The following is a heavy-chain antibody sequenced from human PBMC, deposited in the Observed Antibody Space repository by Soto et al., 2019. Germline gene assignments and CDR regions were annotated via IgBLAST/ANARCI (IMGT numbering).Heavy chain of an antibody. Sequence: EVQLVESGGGLVQPGGSLRLSCAASGFTFSSYEMNWVRQAPGKGLEWVSYISSSGSTIYYADSVKGRFTISRDNAKNSLYLQMNSLRAEDTAVYYCARGPHPIAAAGMAPAHYYYYYGMDVWGQGTTVTVSS. V-gene: IGHV3-48*03. J-gene: IGHJ6*02. CDR3: ARGPHPIAAAGMAPAHYYYYYGMDV. CDR2: ISSSGSTI. CDR1: GFTFSSYE. D-gene: IGHD6-13*01.